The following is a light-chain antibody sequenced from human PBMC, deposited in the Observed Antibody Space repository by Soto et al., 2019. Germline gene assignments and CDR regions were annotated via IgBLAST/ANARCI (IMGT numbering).Light chain of an antibody. Sequence: EIVLTQSPGTLSFYPGERATLSCRASQSVSSSYLAWYQQKPGQAPRLLIYGASSRATGIPDRFSGSGSGTDFTLTISRLELEDFAVYYCEQYGSSPQTFGQGTKVDNK. J-gene: IGKJ1*01. V-gene: IGKV3-20*01. CDR1: QSVSSSY. CDR3: EQYGSSPQT. CDR2: GAS.